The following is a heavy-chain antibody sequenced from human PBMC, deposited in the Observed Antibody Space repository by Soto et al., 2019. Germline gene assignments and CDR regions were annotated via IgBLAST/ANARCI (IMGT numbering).Heavy chain of an antibody. CDR3: ARDLGQQLVDY. CDR1: GYSFTSYG. CDR2: ISAYNGNK. J-gene: IGHJ4*02. Sequence: QVQLVQSGAEVKKPGASVKVSCKASGYSFTSYGISWVRQAPGQGLEWMGWISAYNGNKKYAQNLQGRVTMTTDTSTSTDYMELRRLRSDDTAVYYCARDLGQQLVDYWGQGTLVTVSS. V-gene: IGHV1-18*01. D-gene: IGHD6-13*01.